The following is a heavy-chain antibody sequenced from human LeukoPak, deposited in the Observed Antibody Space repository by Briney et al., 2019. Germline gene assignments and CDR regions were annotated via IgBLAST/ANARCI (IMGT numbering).Heavy chain of an antibody. CDR3: ARDRPDPGIAAAGTLFDY. V-gene: IGHV1-2*02. CDR2: INPNSCGT. J-gene: IGHJ4*02. D-gene: IGHD6-13*01. CDR1: GYTFTGYY. Sequence: ASVKVSCKASGYTFTGYYMHWVRQAPGQGLEWMGWINPNSCGTNYAQKFQGRVTMTRDTSISTAYMELSRLRSDDTAVYYCARDRPDPGIAAAGTLFDYWGQGTLVTVSS.